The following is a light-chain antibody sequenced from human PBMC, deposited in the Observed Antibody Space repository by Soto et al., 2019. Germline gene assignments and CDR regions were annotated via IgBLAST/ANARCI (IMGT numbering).Light chain of an antibody. CDR2: TAS. J-gene: IGKJ5*01. Sequence: DIQMTQSPSSVSASVGDRVTITCRASQGISSWLAWYQQKPGKAPKLLIYTASTIQSGVPSRFSGRGSRTDFTLIISSLQPEDSATYYCQHSNRFPITFGQGTRLEIK. CDR1: QGISSW. CDR3: QHSNRFPIT. V-gene: IGKV1-12*01.